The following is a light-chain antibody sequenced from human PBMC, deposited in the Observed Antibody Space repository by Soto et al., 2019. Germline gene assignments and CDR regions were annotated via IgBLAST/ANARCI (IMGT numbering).Light chain of an antibody. CDR1: SSNIGAGYD. CDR3: QSYDSSLSGV. J-gene: IGLJ1*01. CDR2: GNS. V-gene: IGLV1-40*01. Sequence: QSVLTQPPSVSGAPGQRVTISCTGSSSNIGAGYDVHWYQQFPGTAPILLIYGNSNRPSGVPDRFSGSKSGTSASLAITGLQAEDEADYYCQSYDSSLSGVFGSGTKLTVL.